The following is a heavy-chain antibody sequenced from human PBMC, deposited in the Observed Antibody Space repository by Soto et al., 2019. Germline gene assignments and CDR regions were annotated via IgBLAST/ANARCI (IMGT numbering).Heavy chain of an antibody. Sequence: GGSLRLSCAASGFTFSDYYMSWIRQAPGKGLEWVSYISSSGSTIYYADSVKGRFTISRDNAKNSLYLQMNSLRAEDTAVYYCARDGLVSGGWYHRVAFDIWGQGTMVTVSS. CDR1: GFTFSDYY. CDR3: ARDGLVSGGWYHRVAFDI. V-gene: IGHV3-11*01. D-gene: IGHD6-19*01. CDR2: ISSSGSTI. J-gene: IGHJ3*02.